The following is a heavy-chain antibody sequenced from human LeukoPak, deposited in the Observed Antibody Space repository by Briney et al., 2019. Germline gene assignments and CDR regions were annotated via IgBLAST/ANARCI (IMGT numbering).Heavy chain of an antibody. Sequence: ASVKVSCKASGYTFTSYDINWVRQATGQGLEWMGWMNPNSGNTGYAQKLQGRVTMTRNTSISTAYMELSSLRSEDTAVYYCARGRRSGSYSGYYYYGMDVWGQGTTVTVSS. V-gene: IGHV1-8*01. CDR3: ARGRRSGSYSGYYYYGMDV. J-gene: IGHJ6*02. D-gene: IGHD1-26*01. CDR1: GYTFTSYD. CDR2: MNPNSGNT.